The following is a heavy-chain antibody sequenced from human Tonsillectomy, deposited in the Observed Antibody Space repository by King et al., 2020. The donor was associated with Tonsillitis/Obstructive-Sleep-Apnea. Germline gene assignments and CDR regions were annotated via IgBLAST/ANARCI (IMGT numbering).Heavy chain of an antibody. J-gene: IGHJ6*03. CDR1: GGTFSSDA. D-gene: IGHD2-15*01. V-gene: IGHV1-69*04. CDR2: IIPILGIA. Sequence: QLVQSGAEVKKPGSSVKVSCKASGGTFSSDAISWVRQAPGQGLEWMGRIIPILGIANYAQKFQGRVTITANKSTSTAYMELSSLRSEDTDVYYCARAPGCCSGGSCYSNYYYHIDVWGKGTAVTVSS. CDR3: ARAPGCCSGGSCYSNYYYHIDV.